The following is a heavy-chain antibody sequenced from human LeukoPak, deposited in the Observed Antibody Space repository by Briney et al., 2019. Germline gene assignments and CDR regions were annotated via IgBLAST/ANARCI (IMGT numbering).Heavy chain of an antibody. CDR3: ARVPMVRGVRSDY. D-gene: IGHD3-10*01. Sequence: NPSETLSLTCAVYGGSFSGYYWSWIRQPPGKGLEWIGEINHSGSTNYNPSLKSRVTISVDTSKNQFSLKLSSVTAAGTAVYYCARVPMVRGVRSDYWGQGTLVTVSS. J-gene: IGHJ4*02. CDR1: GGSFSGYY. V-gene: IGHV4-34*01. CDR2: INHSGST.